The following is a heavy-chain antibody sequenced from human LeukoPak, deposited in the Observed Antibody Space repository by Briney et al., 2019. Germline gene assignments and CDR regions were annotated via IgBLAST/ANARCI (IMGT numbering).Heavy chain of an antibody. D-gene: IGHD6-19*01. J-gene: IGHJ4*02. CDR1: GGSISSSSYY. CDR2: IYYSGST. CDR3: ARHLQTGYRSGWFDY. V-gene: IGHV4-39*01. Sequence: SDTLSLTCTVSGGSISSSSYYWSWIRQPPGKGLEWIGYIYYSGSTYYNPSLKSRVTLSVDTFKNQFSLKLISVTAADTAVYSCARHLQTGYRSGWFDYWGQGTLVTVSS.